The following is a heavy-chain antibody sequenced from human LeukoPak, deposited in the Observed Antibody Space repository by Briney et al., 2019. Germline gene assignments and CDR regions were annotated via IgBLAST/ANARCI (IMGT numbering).Heavy chain of an antibody. CDR2: ISAYNGNT. CDR1: GYTFTNYG. Sequence: GASVKVSCMASGYTFTNYGISWVRQAPGQGREWMGWISAYNGNTNDARKLQGRVTMTTDTSRSTGYMELRSLRSDDTDVYYCARDFPYNYGSGSPSNWFDPWGQGTLVTVSS. J-gene: IGHJ5*02. CDR3: ARDFPYNYGSGSPSNWFDP. D-gene: IGHD3-10*01. V-gene: IGHV1-18*01.